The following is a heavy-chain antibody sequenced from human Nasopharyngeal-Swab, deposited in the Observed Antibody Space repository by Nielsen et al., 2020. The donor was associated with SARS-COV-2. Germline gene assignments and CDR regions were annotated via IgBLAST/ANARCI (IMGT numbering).Heavy chain of an antibody. CDR2: IIPIYGTT. CDR1: GDAFNNNA. V-gene: IGHV1-69*13. D-gene: IGHD3-22*01. Sequence: LVKVSCKASGDAFNNNAISWVRQAPGQGLEWMGGIIPIYGTTNRAQKFQGRLTITADDTTNTAYMELSSLRSEDTAVYYCARESLPSYYDDSRGYAGYAFDIWGQGTMVTVSS. CDR3: ARESLPSYYDDSRGYAGYAFDI. J-gene: IGHJ3*02.